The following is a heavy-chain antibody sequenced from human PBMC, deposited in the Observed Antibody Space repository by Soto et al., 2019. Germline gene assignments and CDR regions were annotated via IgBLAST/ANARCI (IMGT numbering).Heavy chain of an antibody. D-gene: IGHD2-8*02. CDR1: AFIFSDYA. CDR2: ISPDGSDV. CDR3: ACWGHIVPVAPSDFDR. Sequence: HPEGSLRLSCAASAFIFSDYAMTWVRQTPGKGLMWVSRISPDGSDVGYADSVEGRFTVSRDNAKNTLYLQMHSLRAEDTAMYYCACWGHIVPVAPSDFDRWGQGTLVTVSS. J-gene: IGHJ4*02. V-gene: IGHV3-74*01.